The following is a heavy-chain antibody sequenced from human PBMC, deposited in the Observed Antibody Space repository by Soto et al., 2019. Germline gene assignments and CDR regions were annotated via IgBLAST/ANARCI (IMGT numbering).Heavy chain of an antibody. V-gene: IGHV4-59*08. D-gene: IGHD6-13*01. Sequence: SETLSLTCTVSGGSISSYYWSWIRQPPGKGREWIGYIYYSGSTRYNPSLKSRVTIPVETSKSQFSLKLSSVTAAATAVYYCARYSTSWYEGWLDPWGQGTLVTVSS. CDR1: GGSISSYY. CDR3: ARYSTSWYEGWLDP. J-gene: IGHJ5*02. CDR2: IYYSGST.